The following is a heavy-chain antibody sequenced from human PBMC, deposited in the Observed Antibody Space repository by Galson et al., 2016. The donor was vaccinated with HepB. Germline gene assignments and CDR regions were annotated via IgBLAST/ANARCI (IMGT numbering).Heavy chain of an antibody. CDR2: ISFSGST. V-gene: IGHV4-39*01. D-gene: IGHD6-13*01. Sequence: SETLSLTCIVSGGSINSRTYYWGWIRQPPGKGLEWIGSISFSGSTYYKLSLKRRVSISVDTSKNQFSLKVNSVTAADTALYYCARHRAAAGSMNNWFDPWGPGTLVIVSS. J-gene: IGHJ5*02. CDR3: ARHRAAAGSMNNWFDP. CDR1: GGSINSRTYY.